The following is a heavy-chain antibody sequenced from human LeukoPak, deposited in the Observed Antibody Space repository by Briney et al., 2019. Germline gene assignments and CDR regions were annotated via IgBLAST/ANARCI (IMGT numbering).Heavy chain of an antibody. V-gene: IGHV4-38-2*01. CDR2: IYHSGST. CDR1: GYSIGSGYY. J-gene: IGHJ5*02. D-gene: IGHD6-6*01. CDR3: ACHSSSSWFDP. Sequence: PSETLSLTCAVSGYSIGSGYYWGWIRQPPGKGLEWIGSIYHSGSTYYNPSLKSRVTISVDTSKNQFSLKLSSVTAADTAAYYCACHSSSSWFDPWGQGTLVTVSS.